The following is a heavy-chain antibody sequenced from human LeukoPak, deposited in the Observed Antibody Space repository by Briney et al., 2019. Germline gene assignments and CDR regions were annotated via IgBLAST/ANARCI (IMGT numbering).Heavy chain of an antibody. CDR1: GGTFSSYA. J-gene: IGHJ4*02. V-gene: IGHV1-69*04. D-gene: IGHD3-10*01. Sequence: GASVKVSCKASGGTFSSYAISWVRQAPGQGLEWMGRIIPILGIANYAQKFQGRVTITADKSTSTAYMELSSLRSEDTAVYYCARDAITMVRGVMGSGVPDYWGQGTLVTVSS. CDR2: IIPILGIA. CDR3: ARDAITMVRGVMGSGVPDY.